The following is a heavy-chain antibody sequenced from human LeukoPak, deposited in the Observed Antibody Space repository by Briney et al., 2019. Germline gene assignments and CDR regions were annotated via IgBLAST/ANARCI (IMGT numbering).Heavy chain of an antibody. V-gene: IGHV3-21*01. J-gene: IGHJ3*02. CDR3: ARAEIRLWTTGAFDI. CDR1: GFTFSSYS. Sequence: GGSLRLSCAASGFTFSSYSMNWVRQAPGKGLEWVSSISSSSSYIYYADSVKGRFTISRDNAKNSLYLQMNSLRAEDTAVYYCARAEIRLWTTGAFDICGQGTMVTVSS. CDR2: ISSSSSYI. D-gene: IGHD5-18*01.